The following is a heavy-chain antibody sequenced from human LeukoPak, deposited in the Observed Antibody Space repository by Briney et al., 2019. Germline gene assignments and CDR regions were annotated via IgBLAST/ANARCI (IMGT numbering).Heavy chain of an antibody. J-gene: IGHJ6*03. CDR2: ISYDGGNK. CDR1: GFTFSSYA. V-gene: IGHV3-30*04. D-gene: IGHD3-16*01. Sequence: PGGSLRLSCAASGFTFSSYAMHWVRQAPGKGLEWVAVISYDGGNKYYADSVKGRFTISRDNSKNTLYLQMNSLRAEDTAVDYCARDGGFGFKAYYYMDVWGKGTTVTVSS. CDR3: ARDGGFGFKAYYYMDV.